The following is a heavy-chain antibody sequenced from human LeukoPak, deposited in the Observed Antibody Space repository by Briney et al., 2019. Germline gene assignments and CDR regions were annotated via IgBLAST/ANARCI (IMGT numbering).Heavy chain of an antibody. Sequence: GASVNVSCKASGGTFSSYATSGVPEAPGQGREWRGWIIPIFGTANYAQKFQGRVTITTDESTSTAYMELSSLRSEDTAVYYCASCTPTQLTNWFDPWGQGTLVTVSS. V-gene: IGHV1-69*05. J-gene: IGHJ5*02. CDR1: GGTFSSYA. CDR2: IIPIFGTA. D-gene: IGHD2-8*01. CDR3: ASCTPTQLTNWFDP.